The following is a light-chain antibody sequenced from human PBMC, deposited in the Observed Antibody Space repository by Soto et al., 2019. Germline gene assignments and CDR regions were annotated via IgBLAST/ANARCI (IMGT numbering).Light chain of an antibody. CDR2: LNSDGRH. V-gene: IGLV4-69*01. CDR3: PTWVTGIQV. J-gene: IGLJ2*01. Sequence: QSVLTQSPSASASLGASVKLTCTLSSGHSSYAIAWHQQRPEKGPRYLMKLNSDGRHSKGDGIPDRFSGSSSGAERYLTISSLQSEDEAYYYCPTWVTGIQVFGGGTKLTVL. CDR1: SGHSSYA.